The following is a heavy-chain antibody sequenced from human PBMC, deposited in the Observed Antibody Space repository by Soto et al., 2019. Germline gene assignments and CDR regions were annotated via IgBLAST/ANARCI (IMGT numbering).Heavy chain of an antibody. CDR1: EFTFSSYA. CDR3: ARDWGWELGDAFDI. D-gene: IGHD1-26*01. CDR2: ISYDGSNK. V-gene: IGHV3-30-3*01. Sequence: QMQLVESGGGVVQPGRSLRLSCAASEFTFSSYAMHWVRQAPGKGLEWVAVISYDGSNKYYADSVKGRFTISRDNSKNTLYLQMNSLRAEDTAVYYCARDWGWELGDAFDIWGQGTMVTVSS. J-gene: IGHJ3*02.